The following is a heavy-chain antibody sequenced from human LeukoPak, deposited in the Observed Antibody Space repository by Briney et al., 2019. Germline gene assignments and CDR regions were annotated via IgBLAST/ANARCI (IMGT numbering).Heavy chain of an antibody. CDR3: ARGRDGYNLYYYYYMDV. Sequence: PGGSLRLSCAASGFTFSDYEMNWVRQAPGKGLEWVSSISSSSSYIYYADSVKGRFTISRDNAKNSLYLQMNSLRAEDTAVYYCARGRDGYNLYYYYYMDVWGKGTTVTVSS. CDR1: GFTFSDYE. V-gene: IGHV3-21*01. D-gene: IGHD5-24*01. CDR2: ISSSSSYI. J-gene: IGHJ6*03.